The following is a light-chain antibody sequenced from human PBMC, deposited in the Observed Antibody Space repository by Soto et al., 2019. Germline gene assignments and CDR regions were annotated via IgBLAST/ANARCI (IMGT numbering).Light chain of an antibody. CDR3: CSYAGRPWV. Sequence: QLVLTQPASVSGSPGQSITISCTGTSSDVGSYNLVSWYQQHPGKAPKLMIYEGSKRPSGVSNRFSGSKSGNTASLTISGLQAEDEADYYCCSYAGRPWVFGGGTKLTVL. CDR2: EGS. J-gene: IGLJ2*01. CDR1: SSDVGSYNL. V-gene: IGLV2-23*01.